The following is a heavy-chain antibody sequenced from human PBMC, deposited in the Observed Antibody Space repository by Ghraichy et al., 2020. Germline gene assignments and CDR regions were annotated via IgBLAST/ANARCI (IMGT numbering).Heavy chain of an antibody. CDR3: AKDKSLRGYDFHLDH. J-gene: IGHJ4*02. D-gene: IGHD3-3*01. V-gene: IGHV3-43*01. Sequence: GSLRLSCAASGFMFQDYTMHWVRQAPGQGLEWVSLISWDGRTTYYADSTEGRFTVSRDNSKNSLHLQIHSLRIEDTAFYFCAKDKSLRGYDFHLDHWGQGVLVTVSS. CDR2: ISWDGRTT. CDR1: GFMFQDYT.